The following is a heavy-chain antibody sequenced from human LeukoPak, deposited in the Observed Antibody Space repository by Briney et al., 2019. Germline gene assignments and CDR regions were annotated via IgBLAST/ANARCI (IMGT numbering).Heavy chain of an antibody. CDR3: ARALRGVGASYYYGLDV. CDR2: ISSTGST. Sequence: GGSLRLSCSASGFTFSSYAMHWVRQAPGKGLEYVSAISSTGSTFYADSVKGRFTISRDNAKNSLYLQMNSLRDEDTALYYCARALRGVGASYYYGLDVWGQGTTVTVSS. D-gene: IGHD1-26*01. CDR1: GFTFSSYA. V-gene: IGHV3-64*04. J-gene: IGHJ6*02.